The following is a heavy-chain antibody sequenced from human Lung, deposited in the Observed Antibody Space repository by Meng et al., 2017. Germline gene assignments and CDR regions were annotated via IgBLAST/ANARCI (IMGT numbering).Heavy chain of an antibody. J-gene: IGHJ4*02. Sequence: QGQLVESGGGVVQPGRAGRLAWEASGFTVSSYGMHWVRQAPGKGLEWVAVISYDGSNKYYADSVKGRFTISRDNSKNTLYLQMNSLRAEDTAVYYCAKDLSKQQQLGELDYWGQGTLVTVSS. CDR1: GFTVSSYG. V-gene: IGHV3-30*18. D-gene: IGHD6-13*01. CDR2: ISYDGSNK. CDR3: AKDLSKQQQLGELDY.